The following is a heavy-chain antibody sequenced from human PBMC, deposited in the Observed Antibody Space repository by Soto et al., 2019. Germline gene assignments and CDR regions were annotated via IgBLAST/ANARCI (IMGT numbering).Heavy chain of an antibody. CDR2: IKQDGSEK. CDR3: ANDFWSGYYWSPPYYYYYGMDV. Sequence: EVQLVESGGGLVQPGGSLRLSCAASGFTFSSYWMSWVRQAPGKGLEWVANIKQDGSEKYYVDSVKGRFTISRDNAKNSLYLQMNSLRAEDTAVYYCANDFWSGYYWSPPYYYYYGMDVWGQGTTVTVSS. CDR1: GFTFSSYW. V-gene: IGHV3-7*03. D-gene: IGHD3-3*01. J-gene: IGHJ6*02.